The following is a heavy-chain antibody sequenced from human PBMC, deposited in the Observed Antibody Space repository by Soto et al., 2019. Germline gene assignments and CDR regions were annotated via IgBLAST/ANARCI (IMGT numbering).Heavy chain of an antibody. CDR2: IYESGST. CDR1: GGPISSSSSNY. J-gene: IGHJ2*01. Sequence: QVQLQESGPGLVKPSGTLSLTCAVSGGPISSSSSNYWSWVRQPPGKGLEWIGDIYESGSTNYNPSLSSRVTISMDQSKHQCSLKVTSVTAADTAVYYGARDVAGIHWHFDLWGRGTLVPVSS. V-gene: IGHV4-4*02. CDR3: ARDVAGIHWHFDL. D-gene: IGHD6-13*01.